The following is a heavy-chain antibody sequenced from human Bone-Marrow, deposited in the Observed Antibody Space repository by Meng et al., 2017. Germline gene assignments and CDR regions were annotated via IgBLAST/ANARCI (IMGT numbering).Heavy chain of an antibody. CDR2: IIPIFGTA. CDR3: ARDGSEYGSGSYYNVGAGY. J-gene: IGHJ4*02. D-gene: IGHD3-10*01. V-gene: IGHV1-69*05. CDR1: GGTFSSYA. Sequence: SVKVSCKASGGTFSSYAISWVRQAPGQGLEWMGGIIPIFGTANYAQKFQGRVTITTDESTSTAYMELSSLRSEDTAVYYCARDGSEYGSGSYYNVGAGYWGQGTLVTVSS.